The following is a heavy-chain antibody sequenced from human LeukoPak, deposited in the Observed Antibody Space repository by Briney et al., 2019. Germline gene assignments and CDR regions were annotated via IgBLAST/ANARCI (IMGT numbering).Heavy chain of an antibody. CDR1: GLTFSGFS. CDR2: INGNGDKT. Sequence: GFLRLSCAASGLTFSGFSMHWIRQAPGRGLEYVSAINGNGDKTFYTDSVRGRFTIFRDNSKNTLFLQMGSLRGEDTALYFCARIGMENFYDLWGQGPLVTVSS. CDR3: ARIGMENFYDL. V-gene: IGHV3-64*02. D-gene: IGHD2/OR15-2a*01. J-gene: IGHJ5*02.